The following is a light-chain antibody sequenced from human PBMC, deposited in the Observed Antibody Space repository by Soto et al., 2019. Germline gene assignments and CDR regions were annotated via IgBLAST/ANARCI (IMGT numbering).Light chain of an antibody. J-gene: IGKJ1*01. Sequence: DIVLTQSPATLSLSPGERATLYCGASQRVSGGFLAWYQQKPGLAPRLILYDTSFRATGIPDRFSGSGSETTFTLTISRLDPYDVDFYYWHRYGSAPSFGQGTKVEIK. CDR1: QRVSGGF. V-gene: IGKV3D-20*01. CDR3: HRYGSAPS. CDR2: DTS.